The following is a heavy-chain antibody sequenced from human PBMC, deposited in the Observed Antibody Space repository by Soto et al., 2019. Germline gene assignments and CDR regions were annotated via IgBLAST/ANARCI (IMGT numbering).Heavy chain of an antibody. V-gene: IGHV4-4*07. CDR1: GDSISSYY. D-gene: IGHD6-13*01. Sequence: ETLSLTCTVSGDSISSYYWNWIRQPAGKGLEWIGRIDASGNSNYNPSLKSRVTMSVGTSKKQFSLKVTSVTAADTAVYYCARYSSNWFQTEGMDVWGQGTTVTVSS. CDR3: ARYSSNWFQTEGMDV. J-gene: IGHJ6*02. CDR2: IDASGNS.